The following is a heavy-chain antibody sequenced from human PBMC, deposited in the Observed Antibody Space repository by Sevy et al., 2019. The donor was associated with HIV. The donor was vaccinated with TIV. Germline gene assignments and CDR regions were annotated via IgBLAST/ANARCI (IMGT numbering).Heavy chain of an antibody. CDR2: MYHSGST. CDR3: ARGDPSNTFDY. Sequence: SETLSLTCAVSGDSISSGGYSWNWIRQPPGKGLEWIGYMYHSGSTYSNPSLPSRVTISVDRSKNQFSLKLTSVTAADTAVYYCARGDPSNTFDYWGQGTLVTVSS. J-gene: IGHJ4*02. CDR1: GDSISSGGYS. V-gene: IGHV4-30-2*01.